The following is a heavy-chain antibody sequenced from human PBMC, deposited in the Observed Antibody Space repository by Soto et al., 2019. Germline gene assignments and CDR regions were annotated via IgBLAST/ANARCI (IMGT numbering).Heavy chain of an antibody. CDR1: DFTFTADW. D-gene: IGHD3-22*01. V-gene: IGHV3-15*07. J-gene: IGHJ4*02. CDR3: TTDAARKDGRGNYYEGAY. Sequence: EVQLVESGGALVKPGESLRLSCATSDFTFTADWMHWVRQAPGKGLEWVGRIKTKSDGGAADYAAPGKGRFTISRDDSKNTLYQQMNRLKIEDTAVYFCTTDAARKDGRGNYYEGAYWGQGTLVTVSS. CDR2: IKTKSDGGAA.